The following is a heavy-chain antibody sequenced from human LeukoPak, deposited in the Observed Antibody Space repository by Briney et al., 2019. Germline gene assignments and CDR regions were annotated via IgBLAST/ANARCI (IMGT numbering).Heavy chain of an antibody. CDR2: IKSKTDGGTT. V-gene: IGHV3-15*01. Sequence: GGSLRLSCAAPGFTFSNAWMSWVRQAPGKGLEWVGRIKSKTDGGTTDYAAPVKGRFTISRDDSKNTLYLQMNSLKTEDTAVYYCTTPGRYFDWLFPTAYWGQGTLVTVSS. J-gene: IGHJ4*02. CDR3: TTPGRYFDWLFPTAY. CDR1: GFTFSNAW. D-gene: IGHD3-9*01.